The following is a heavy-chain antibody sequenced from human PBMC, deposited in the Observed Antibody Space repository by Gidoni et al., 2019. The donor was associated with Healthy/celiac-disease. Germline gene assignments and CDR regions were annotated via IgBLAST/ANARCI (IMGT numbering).Heavy chain of an antibody. V-gene: IGHV3-23*01. D-gene: IGHD3-22*01. CDR3: AKDRLDYDSSWPLGY. CDR2: ISGSGGST. Sequence: EVQLLESGGGLVQPGGSLRLSCAASGFTFSSYAMSWVRQAPGKGLGWVSAISGSGGSTYYADSVKGRFTISRDNSKNTLYLQMNSLRAEETAVYYCAKDRLDYDSSWPLGYWGQGTLVTVSS. J-gene: IGHJ4*02. CDR1: GFTFSSYA.